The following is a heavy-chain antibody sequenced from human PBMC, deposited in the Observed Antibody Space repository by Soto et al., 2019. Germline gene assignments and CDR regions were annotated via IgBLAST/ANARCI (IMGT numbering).Heavy chain of an antibody. D-gene: IGHD2-21*01. CDR2: INHTGSP. J-gene: IGHJ4*01. V-gene: IGHV4-34*01. CDR3: ASQVGIPNNRVGVV. Sequence: QLHLQQWGAGLLKPSETLSLTCAVYGGPFNNYYWSWIRQSPTKGLEWIGEINHTGSPNYNPSLRSRVTISIDTSKKQISLQLSSVTAADTAVYYCASQVGIPNNRVGVVWGQRTLVTVSS. CDR1: GGPFNNYY.